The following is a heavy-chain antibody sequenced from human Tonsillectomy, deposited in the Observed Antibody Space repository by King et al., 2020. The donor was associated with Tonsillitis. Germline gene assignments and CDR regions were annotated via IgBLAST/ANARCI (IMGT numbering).Heavy chain of an antibody. J-gene: IGHJ1*01. CDR2: INHSGST. CDR3: ARGRVGADYFQH. Sequence: VQLTQWGAGLLKPWETLSLTCAVYGGSFSGYYWSWIRQPPGKGLEWIGEINHSGSTKYNPSLKSRVTISVDTSKNQFSVELSSVTVADTAVYYCARGRVGADYFQHWGQGTLVTVSS. V-gene: IGHV4-34*01. CDR1: GGSFSGYY. D-gene: IGHD1-26*01.